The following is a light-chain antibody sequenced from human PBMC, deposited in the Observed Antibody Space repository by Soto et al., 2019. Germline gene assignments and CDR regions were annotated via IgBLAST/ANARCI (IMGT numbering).Light chain of an antibody. J-gene: IGKJ1*01. CDR2: RAS. V-gene: IGKV3-20*01. CDR1: QTVSSSY. CDR3: QQYGTTWT. Sequence: EIVLTQSPGTLSLSPGERATLSCRASQTVSSSYLAWYQQRPGQAPRLLIYRASNRATGIPDRFSGSGSGTAFTLTITRLEPEDFAVYYCQQYGTTWTFGQGTKVEFK.